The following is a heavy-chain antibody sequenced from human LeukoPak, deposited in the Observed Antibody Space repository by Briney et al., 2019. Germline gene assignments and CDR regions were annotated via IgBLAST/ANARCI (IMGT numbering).Heavy chain of an antibody. J-gene: IGHJ4*02. CDR3: ARGSGSGSYYNGFDY. Sequence: SGTLSLTCTVSGGSISSYYWSWIRQPAGKGLEWIGRIYTSGSTNYNPSLKSRVTMSVDTSKNQFSLKLSSVTAADTAVYYCARGSGSGSYYNGFDYWGQGTLVTVSS. CDR2: IYTSGST. D-gene: IGHD3-10*01. CDR1: GGSISSYY. V-gene: IGHV4-4*07.